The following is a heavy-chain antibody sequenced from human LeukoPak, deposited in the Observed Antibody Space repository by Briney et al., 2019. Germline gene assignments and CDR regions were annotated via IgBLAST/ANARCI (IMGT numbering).Heavy chain of an antibody. J-gene: IGHJ4*02. CDR1: GFTFSSYW. V-gene: IGHV3-7*04. Sequence: PGGSLRLSCAASGFTFSSYWMSWVRQTPGKGLEWVANIKKDGSEKYYVDSVKGRFTISRDNSKNTLYFQMNSLRAEDTAVYFCTRVARLGWELLSYYFDCWGQGTLVTVSS. D-gene: IGHD1-26*01. CDR3: TRVARLGWELLSYYFDC. CDR2: IKKDGSEK.